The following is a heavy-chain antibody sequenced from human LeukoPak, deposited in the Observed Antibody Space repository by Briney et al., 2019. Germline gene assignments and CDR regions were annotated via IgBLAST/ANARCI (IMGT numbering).Heavy chain of an antibody. CDR3: ARLAVVSSGVNIILDY. Sequence: SETLSLTCTVSGGSISSSSYYWGWIRQPPGKGLEWIGSIYYSGSTYYNPSLKRRVTISVDTSKNQFSLKLSSVTAADTAVYYCARLAVVSSGVNIILDYWGQGTLVTVSS. V-gene: IGHV4-39*01. CDR2: IYYSGST. J-gene: IGHJ4*02. CDR1: GGSISSSSYY. D-gene: IGHD6-19*01.